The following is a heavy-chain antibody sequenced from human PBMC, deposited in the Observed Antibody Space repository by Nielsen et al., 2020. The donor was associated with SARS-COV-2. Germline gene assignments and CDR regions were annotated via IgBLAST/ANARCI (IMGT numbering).Heavy chain of an antibody. CDR3: ARARGAYGDYYYYYTDV. Sequence: WIRQSPSRGLEWLGRTYYRSKWYNDYAVSVKSRITINPDPSKNQFSLHLNSVTPEDTAVYYCARARGAYGDYYYYYTDVWGKGTTVTVSS. D-gene: IGHD4-17*01. J-gene: IGHJ6*03. CDR2: TYYRSKWYN. V-gene: IGHV6-1*01.